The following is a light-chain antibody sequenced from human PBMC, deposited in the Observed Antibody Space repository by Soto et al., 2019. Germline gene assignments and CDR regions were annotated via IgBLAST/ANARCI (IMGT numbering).Light chain of an antibody. CDR3: SSYTSTNTLV. J-gene: IGLJ2*01. CDR1: SSDVGDYHY. Sequence: QSALTQPASVSGSPGQSITISCTGTSSDVGDYHYVSWYQQHPGKAPKLIIYGVSNRPSGMSNRFSGSKSGNTASLTISGLQAEDEADYYCSSYTSTNTLVFGGGTKLTVL. CDR2: GVS. V-gene: IGLV2-14*01.